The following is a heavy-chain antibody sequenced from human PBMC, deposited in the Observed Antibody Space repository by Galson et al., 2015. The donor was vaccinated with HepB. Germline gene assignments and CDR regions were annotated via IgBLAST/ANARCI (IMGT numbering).Heavy chain of an antibody. D-gene: IGHD2-21*02. CDR3: ARGTYCGGDCYYPVDY. V-gene: IGHV4-31*03. J-gene: IGHJ4*02. CDR1: GGSISSGGYY. CDR2: IYYSGST. Sequence: TLSLTCTVSGGSISSGGYYWSWIRQHPGKGLEWIGYIYYSGSTYYNPSLKSRVTISVDTSKNQFSLKLSSVTAADTAVYYCARGTYCGGDCYYPVDYWGQGTLVTVSS.